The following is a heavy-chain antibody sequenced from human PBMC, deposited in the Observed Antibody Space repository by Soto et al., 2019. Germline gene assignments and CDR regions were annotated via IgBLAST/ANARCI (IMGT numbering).Heavy chain of an antibody. Sequence: QVQLQESGPGLVKPSDTLSLTCAVSGYSISSSNWWGWIRQPPGKGLEWIGYIYYSGTTYYNPSLKSRVTLSVDASKNQFSLKLTAVTAVDTAVYYCARREIQGPIDYWGQGTLVTVSS. CDR2: IYYSGTT. D-gene: IGHD1-26*01. CDR1: GYSISSSNW. V-gene: IGHV4-28*01. J-gene: IGHJ4*02. CDR3: ARREIQGPIDY.